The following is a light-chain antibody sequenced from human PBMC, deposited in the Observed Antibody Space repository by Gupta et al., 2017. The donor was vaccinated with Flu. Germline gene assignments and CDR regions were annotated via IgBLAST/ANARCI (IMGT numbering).Light chain of an antibody. CDR3: QQRTKWPPLT. CDR1: QSIGNC. Sequence: ASLFLSPGEEATLSCRASQSIGNCLAWYKQKSGQPPRILIFDASKRDGGVPARFSGSGYGTDFTLTISSREPEDFAVYYCQQRTKWPPLTFGGGTKVEIK. CDR2: DAS. V-gene: IGKV3-11*01. J-gene: IGKJ4*01.